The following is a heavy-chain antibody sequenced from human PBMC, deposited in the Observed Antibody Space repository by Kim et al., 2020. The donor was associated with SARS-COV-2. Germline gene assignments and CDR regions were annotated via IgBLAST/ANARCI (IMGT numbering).Heavy chain of an antibody. D-gene: IGHD3-3*01. CDR2: IYYSGST. CDR3: ARTPWRSGYYGLVVGAWGM. Sequence: SQTLSLTCTVSGGSISSYYWSWIRQPPGKGLEWIGYIYYSGSTNYNPSLKSRVTLSVDTSKNQFSLKLSSVTAADTAVYYCARTPWRSGYYGLVVGAWGM. V-gene: IGHV4-59*13. CDR1: GGSISSYY. J-gene: IGHJ6*01.